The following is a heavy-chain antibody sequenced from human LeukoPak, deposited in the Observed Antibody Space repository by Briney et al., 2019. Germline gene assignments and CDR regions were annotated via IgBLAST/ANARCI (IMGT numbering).Heavy chain of an antibody. J-gene: IGHJ4*02. CDR2: ISSSGRTI. CDR3: AKDLRGSDNY. D-gene: IGHD1-26*01. Sequence: GGSLRLSCAASGFSFSNYEINWVRQAPGKGLEWVSYISSSGRTIYYADSVKGRFTISRDNSKDTLYLQMNSLRAEDTAVYYCAKDLRGSDNYWGQGTLVTVSS. V-gene: IGHV3-48*03. CDR1: GFSFSNYE.